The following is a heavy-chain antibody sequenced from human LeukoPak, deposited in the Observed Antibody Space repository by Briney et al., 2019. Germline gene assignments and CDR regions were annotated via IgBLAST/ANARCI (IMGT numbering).Heavy chain of an antibody. CDR1: GFTFSSYG. CDR2: IWYDGSNK. CDR3: ARDGYTYYYDSSGYPRY. D-gene: IGHD3-22*01. J-gene: IGHJ4*02. Sequence: GSLRLSCAASGFTFSSYGMHWVRQAPGKGLEGVAVIWYDGSNKYYADSVKGRFTISRDNSKNTLYLQMNSLRAEDTAVYYCARDGYTYYYDSSGYPRYWGQGTLVTVSS. V-gene: IGHV3-33*01.